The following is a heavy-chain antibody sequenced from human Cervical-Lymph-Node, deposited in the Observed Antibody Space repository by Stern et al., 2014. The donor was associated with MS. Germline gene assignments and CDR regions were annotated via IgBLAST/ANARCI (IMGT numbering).Heavy chain of an antibody. D-gene: IGHD4-17*01. V-gene: IGHV3-7*01. CDR3: ARKTTAKN. J-gene: IGHJ4*02. Sequence: VQLVESGGGLVQPGGSLRLSCAGSGFTFSHYWMTWVRQAPGKGLEWVASINKDGSEKYYVDSLKGRFTISRDNAKNSLYLQMTSLRADDTAVYYCARKTTAKNWGQGTLATVSS. CDR1: GFTFSHYW. CDR2: INKDGSEK.